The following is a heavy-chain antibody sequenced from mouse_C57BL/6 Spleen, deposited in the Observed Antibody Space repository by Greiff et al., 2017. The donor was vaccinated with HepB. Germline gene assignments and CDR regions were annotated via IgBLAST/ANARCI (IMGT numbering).Heavy chain of an antibody. Sequence: EVMLVESGGGLVKPGGSLKLSCAASGFTFSSYTMSWVRQTPEKRLEWVATISGGGGNTYYPDSVKGRFTISRDNAKKTLYLRMSSLESEDTALYYCARRLWLLLAMYDWGPGTSVT. V-gene: IGHV5-9*01. J-gene: IGHJ4*01. CDR2: ISGGGGNT. CDR1: GFTFSSYT. D-gene: IGHD2-3*01. CDR3: ARRLWLLLAMYD.